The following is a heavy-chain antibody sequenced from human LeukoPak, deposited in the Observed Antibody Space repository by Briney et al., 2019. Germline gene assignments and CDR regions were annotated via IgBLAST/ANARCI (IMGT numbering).Heavy chain of an antibody. CDR1: GGSISSGGYY. Sequence: SETLSLPCTVSGGSISSGGYYWSWIRQHPGKGLEWIGYIYYSGSTYYNPSLKSRVTISVDTSKNQFSLKLSSVTAADTAVYYCARGLTGTHWGHFDYWGQGTLATVSS. CDR2: IYYSGST. D-gene: IGHD1-20*01. V-gene: IGHV4-31*03. J-gene: IGHJ4*02. CDR3: ARGLTGTHWGHFDY.